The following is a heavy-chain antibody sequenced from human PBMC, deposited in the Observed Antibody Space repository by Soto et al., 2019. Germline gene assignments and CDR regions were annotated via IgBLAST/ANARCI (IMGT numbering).Heavy chain of an antibody. V-gene: IGHV4-31*03. CDR3: ASGKGRVATSRPFFDY. CDR1: GGSISSGGYY. D-gene: IGHD5-12*01. CDR2: IYYSGST. Sequence: QVQLQESGPGLVKPSQTLSLTCTVSGGSISSGGYYWSWIRQHPGKGLEWIGYIYYSGSTYYNPSLKSRVTISVDTSKNQFSLKLSSLTAADTAVYYCASGKGRVATSRPFFDYWGQGTLVTVSS. J-gene: IGHJ4*02.